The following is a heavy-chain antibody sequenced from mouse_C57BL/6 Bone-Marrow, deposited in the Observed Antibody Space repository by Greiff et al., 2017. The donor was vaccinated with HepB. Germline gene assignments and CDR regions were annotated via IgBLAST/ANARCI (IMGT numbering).Heavy chain of an antibody. D-gene: IGHD2-12*01. CDR3: AKDETYSSYAMDY. Sequence: QVQLQQSGAELVKPGASVKLSCKASGYTFTSYWMHWVKQRLGRGLMWIGRIVPYSGGTNYNEKFKSKATLTVDKPSSTTYMQLSSLTSEDSAVYYCAKDETYSSYAMDYWGQGTSVTVSS. J-gene: IGHJ4*01. V-gene: IGHV1-72*01. CDR2: IVPYSGGT. CDR1: GYTFTSYW.